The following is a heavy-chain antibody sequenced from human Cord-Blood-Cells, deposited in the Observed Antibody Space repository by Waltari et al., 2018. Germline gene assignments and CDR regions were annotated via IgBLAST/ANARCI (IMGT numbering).Heavy chain of an antibody. V-gene: IGHV1-8*03. CDR2: MNPNSGNT. CDR3: ARSLFYDFWSGYYYYYMDV. Sequence: QVQLVQSGAEVKKPGASVKVSCKASGYTFTSYDINWVRQATGQGLEWMGWMNPNSGNTGYAQKFQGRVTITRNTSISTAYMELSSLRSEDTAVYYCARSLFYDFWSGYYYYYMDVWGKGTTVTVSS. D-gene: IGHD3-3*01. CDR1: GYTFTSYD. J-gene: IGHJ6*03.